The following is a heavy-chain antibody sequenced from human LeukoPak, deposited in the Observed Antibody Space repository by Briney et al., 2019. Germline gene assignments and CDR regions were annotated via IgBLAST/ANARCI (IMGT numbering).Heavy chain of an antibody. D-gene: IGHD3-10*01. CDR2: IYYSGST. Sequence: SETLSLTCTVSGGSISSSSYYWGWIRQPPGKVLEWIGSIYYSGSTYYNPSLKSRVTISVDTSKNQFSLKLSSVTAADTAVYYCARDRITMVRGVGVIWGQGTMVTVSS. J-gene: IGHJ3*02. CDR3: ARDRITMVRGVGVI. CDR1: GGSISSSSYY. V-gene: IGHV4-39*07.